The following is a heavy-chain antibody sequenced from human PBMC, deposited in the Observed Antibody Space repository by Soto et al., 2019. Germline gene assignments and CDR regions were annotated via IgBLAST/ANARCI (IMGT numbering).Heavy chain of an antibody. Sequence: SVKVSCKSSGGTFSTYAISWVRQAPGQGLEWMGGIIPIFGTANYAQKFQGRVTITADESTTTAYMEVISLRSEDTAVYYCARDEMVVATGSRTWHYYYGMDVWGQGTTVTVSS. D-gene: IGHD2-15*01. V-gene: IGHV1-69*13. J-gene: IGHJ6*02. CDR3: ARDEMVVATGSRTWHYYYGMDV. CDR1: GGTFSTYA. CDR2: IIPIFGTA.